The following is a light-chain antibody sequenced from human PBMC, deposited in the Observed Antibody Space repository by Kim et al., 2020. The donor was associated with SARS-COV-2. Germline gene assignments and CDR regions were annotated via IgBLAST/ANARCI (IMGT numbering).Light chain of an antibody. V-gene: IGKV1-39*01. CDR3: QQSTTFPYT. CDR2: AAS. Sequence: DIQMTQSPSSLSASVGDRLTITCRASQNIFTQLNWYQQKPGKAPKLLIYAASSLQSGVPSRFSGSGSGTDFTLSILSLQREDFATYYCQQSTTFPYTFGLGTKVDIK. J-gene: IGKJ2*01. CDR1: QNIFTQ.